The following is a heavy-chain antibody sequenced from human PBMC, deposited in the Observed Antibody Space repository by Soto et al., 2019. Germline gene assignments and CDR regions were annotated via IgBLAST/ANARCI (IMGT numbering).Heavy chain of an antibody. D-gene: IGHD2-8*01. J-gene: IGHJ4*02. V-gene: IGHV4-4*07. Sequence: QVKLQESGPGLVKPSETLSLTCTVSGGSMTGYFWTWIRQPAGKGLEWIGRVYNSGNTDYNPSLESRITMAVDTSNQQFSLKVKSVTSADTAMYYCARTHWVYGTEYWGQGTLVTVSS. CDR2: VYNSGNT. CDR1: GGSMTGYF. CDR3: ARTHWVYGTEY.